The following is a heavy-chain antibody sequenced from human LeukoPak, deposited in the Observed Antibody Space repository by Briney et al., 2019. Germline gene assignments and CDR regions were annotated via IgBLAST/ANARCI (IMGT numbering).Heavy chain of an antibody. V-gene: IGHV3-30*04. Sequence: GGSLRLSCAASGFTFSSYAMHWVRQAPGKGLEWVAVISYDGSNKYYADSVKGRFTISRDNSKNTLYLQMNSLRAEDTAVYYCAPLGGYSSSWRFDYWGQGTLVTVSS. D-gene: IGHD6-13*01. CDR3: APLGGYSSSWRFDY. CDR1: GFTFSSYA. CDR2: ISYDGSNK. J-gene: IGHJ4*02.